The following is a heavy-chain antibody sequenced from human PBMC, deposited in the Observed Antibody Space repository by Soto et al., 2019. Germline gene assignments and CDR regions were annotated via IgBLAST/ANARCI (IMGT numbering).Heavy chain of an antibody. CDR1: GGSISGSGYY. CDR3: ARHRVPYSSNWSFDS. D-gene: IGHD6-13*01. V-gene: IGHV4-39*01. J-gene: IGHJ4*02. CDR2: IYYSGST. Sequence: QLQLQESGLGLVKSSETLSLTCTVSGGSISGSGYYWGWIRQPPGKGLEWIGSIYYSGSTFNNPSLKSRVTMSVDTPQYQFSLVLSSATAADTAVYYCARHRVPYSSNWSFDSWGQGTLVTVSS.